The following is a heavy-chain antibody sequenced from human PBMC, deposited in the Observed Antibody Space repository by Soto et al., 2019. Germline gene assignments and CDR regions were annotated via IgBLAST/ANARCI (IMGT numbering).Heavy chain of an antibody. CDR3: AVYRASSAY. J-gene: IGHJ4*02. CDR2: TRNKANSYTT. D-gene: IGHD6-19*01. Sequence: PGGSLRLSWAASGFTFSDHYMDWVRQAPGKGLEWVGRTRNKANSYTTEYAASVKGRFTISRDDSKNSLYLQMNSLKTEDTAVYYCAVYRASSAYWGQGTLVTVS. CDR1: GFTFSDHY. V-gene: IGHV3-72*01.